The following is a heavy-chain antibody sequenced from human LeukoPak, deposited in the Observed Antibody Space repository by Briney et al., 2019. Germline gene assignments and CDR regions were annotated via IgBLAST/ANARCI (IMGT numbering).Heavy chain of an antibody. V-gene: IGHV3-30*18. CDR2: VSYDGSNK. Sequence: WGSLRLSCAASGFTFSSYGMHWVRQAPGKGLEWVAVVSYDGSNKYYADSVKGRFTISRDNSKNTLYLQMNSLRAEDTAVYYCAKDRRITMVRGDYGMDVWGQGTTVTVSS. J-gene: IGHJ6*02. CDR1: GFTFSSYG. D-gene: IGHD3-10*01. CDR3: AKDRRITMVRGDYGMDV.